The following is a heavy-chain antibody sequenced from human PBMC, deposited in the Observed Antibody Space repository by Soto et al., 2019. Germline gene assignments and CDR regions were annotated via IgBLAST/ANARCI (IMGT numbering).Heavy chain of an antibody. V-gene: IGHV4-59*06. CDR3: ARSGYSYGPNPLLY. CDR1: GGSISGFY. D-gene: IGHD5-18*01. Sequence: PSETLSLTCTVSGGSISGFYWSWIRQPPGKRLEWIGYIYYSGSTYYNPSLKSRVTISVDTSKNQFSLKLSSVTAADTAVYYCARSGYSYGPNPLLYWGQGTLVTVSS. CDR2: IYYSGST. J-gene: IGHJ4*02.